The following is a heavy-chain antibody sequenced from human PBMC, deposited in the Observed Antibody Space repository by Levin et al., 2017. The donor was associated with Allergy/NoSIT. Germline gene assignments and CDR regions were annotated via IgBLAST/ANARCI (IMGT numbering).Heavy chain of an antibody. CDR2: ISDDGSSE. CDR1: GFTFSNYA. CDR3: VREIAEEGT. V-gene: IGHV3-30-3*01. J-gene: IGHJ4*02. Sequence: GGSLRLSCAASGFTFSNYAMHWVRQAPGKGLEWVGVISDDGSSEFYIDSVKGRFTISRDNSKNRLYLQLDSLRAEDTALYYCVREIAEEGTWGQGTLVMVSS. D-gene: IGHD1-1*01.